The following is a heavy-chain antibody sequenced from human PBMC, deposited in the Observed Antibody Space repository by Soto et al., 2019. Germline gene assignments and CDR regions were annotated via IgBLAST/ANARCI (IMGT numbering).Heavy chain of an antibody. J-gene: IGHJ4*02. Sequence: SETLSLTCTVSGGSISSGGYYWSWIRQHPGKGLEWIGYIYYSGSTYYNPSLKSRVTISVDTSKNQFSLKLSSVTAADTAVYYCERGQEYYYDSSGYYYVRPRPNHVDYWGQGTLVTVSS. CDR1: GGSISSGGYY. V-gene: IGHV4-31*03. CDR3: ERGQEYYYDSSGYYYVRPRPNHVDY. CDR2: IYYSGST. D-gene: IGHD3-22*01.